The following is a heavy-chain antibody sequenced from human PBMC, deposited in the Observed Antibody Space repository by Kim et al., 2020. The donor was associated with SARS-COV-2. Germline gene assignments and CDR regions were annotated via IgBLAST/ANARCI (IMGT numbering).Heavy chain of an antibody. CDR1: GAPISSYY. J-gene: IGHJ1*01. Sequence: SETLSLTCTVSGAPISSYYWDWVRQPPGKGLEWMATFFRSGSNSSYPSPKRRVTISAATSTHQTSLQLSPMTAADAAAFYCWRWDYSDYYGLVHWAQGTL. CDR3: WRWDYSDYYGLVH. V-gene: IGHV4-59*13. CDR2: FFRSGSN. D-gene: IGHD3-22*01.